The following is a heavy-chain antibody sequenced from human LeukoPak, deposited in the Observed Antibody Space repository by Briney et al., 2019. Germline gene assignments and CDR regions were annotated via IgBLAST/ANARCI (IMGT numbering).Heavy chain of an antibody. V-gene: IGHV1-69*13. CDR1: GGTFSSYA. CDR3: ARGVYYDFWSGSTKGMDV. Sequence: GASVKVSCKASGGTFSSYAISWVRQAPGQGLEWMGGIIPIFGTANYAQKFQGRVTITADESTSTAYMELSSLRSEDTAVYYCARGVYYDFWSGSTKGMDVWGQGTTVTVSS. D-gene: IGHD3-3*01. CDR2: IIPIFGTA. J-gene: IGHJ6*02.